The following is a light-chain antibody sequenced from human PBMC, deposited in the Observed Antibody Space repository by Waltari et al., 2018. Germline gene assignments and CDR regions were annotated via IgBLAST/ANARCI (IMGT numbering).Light chain of an antibody. CDR3: SSYTSSTIYV. V-gene: IGLV2-14*01. J-gene: IGLJ1*01. Sequence: QSALTQPASVSGSPGQSITISCTGTSSDVGGYNYVSWYQQHPGKAPKLMIYDVSNRPSCVSNRFSGSKSGNTASLTISGLQPEEEADYYCSSYTSSTIYVFGTGTKVTVL. CDR2: DVS. CDR1: SSDVGGYNY.